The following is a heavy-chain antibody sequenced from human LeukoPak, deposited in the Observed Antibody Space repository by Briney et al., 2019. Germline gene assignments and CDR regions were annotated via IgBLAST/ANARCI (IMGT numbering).Heavy chain of an antibody. CDR2: ISSSIRYI. CDR3: ARIAGYSGYD. Sequence: PGGSLRLSRAVSGVTLSRFRMNWVPEAPGKGLEWVSSISSSIRYIYYTDSVKGRFTISRDNARNSLYLQMNSLRAEDTAVDYCARIAGYSGYDWGQGTLVTVSS. J-gene: IGHJ4*02. CDR1: GVTLSRFR. D-gene: IGHD5-12*01. V-gene: IGHV3-21*01.